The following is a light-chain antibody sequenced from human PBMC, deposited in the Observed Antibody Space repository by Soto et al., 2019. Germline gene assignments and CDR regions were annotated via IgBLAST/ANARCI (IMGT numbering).Light chain of an antibody. CDR2: AAS. J-gene: IGKJ2*01. CDR1: QSISSY. CDR3: QQSYSTPQT. Sequence: DIQMTQSPSSLSASVGDRVTITCRASQSISSYLNWYQQKPGKAPNLLIYAASSLQSGVPSKFSGSASGTDFTLTISSLQPEDFTTYYCQQSYSTPQTFGQGTKVDIK. V-gene: IGKV1-39*01.